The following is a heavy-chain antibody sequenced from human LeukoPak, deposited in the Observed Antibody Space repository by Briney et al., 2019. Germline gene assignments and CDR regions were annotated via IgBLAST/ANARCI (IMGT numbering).Heavy chain of an antibody. J-gene: IGHJ4*02. CDR1: GGSISSYY. Sequence: PSETLSLTCTVSGGSISSYYWSWIRQPPGKGLEWIGYIYYSGSTNYNPSLKSRVTISVDTSKNQFSLKLSSVTAADTAVYYCASSPYYYDSSGYHKYYFDYWGQGTLVTVSS. CDR2: IYYSGST. CDR3: ASSPYYYDSSGYHKYYFDY. D-gene: IGHD3-22*01. V-gene: IGHV4-59*08.